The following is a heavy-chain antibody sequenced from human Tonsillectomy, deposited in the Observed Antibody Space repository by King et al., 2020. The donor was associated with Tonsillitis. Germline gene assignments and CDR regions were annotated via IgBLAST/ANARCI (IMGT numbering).Heavy chain of an antibody. J-gene: IGHJ5*01. D-gene: IGHD3-10*01. CDR3: TRDRANWFDS. Sequence: VQLVESGGGLVQPGGSLKVSCVASGFTFSRHWMHWVRQAPGKGLVWVSRIDYDGLSTGYVDSVEGRFTISRDNSKNTLYLQMKSLRVDDTAVYYCTRDRANWFDSWGQGTLVSVSS. CDR2: IDYDGLST. V-gene: IGHV3-74*01. CDR1: GFTFSRHW.